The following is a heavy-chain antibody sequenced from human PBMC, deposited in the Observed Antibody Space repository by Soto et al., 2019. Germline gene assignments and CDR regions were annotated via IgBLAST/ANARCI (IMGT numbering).Heavy chain of an antibody. D-gene: IGHD1-1*01. CDR2: ISNSGGST. Sequence: EVQLLESGGGMVQPGGSLRLSCVASGFTLSSYFMTWVRQAPGKGLEWVSAISNSGGSTYYADSVKGRFTISRDNSHNTLYLQMNNLRAEDTARYYCAKDLEKWLVQLGGLDTWGQGVQVTVSS. CDR3: AKDLEKWLVQLGGLDT. J-gene: IGHJ5*02. CDR1: GFTLSSYF. V-gene: IGHV3-23*01.